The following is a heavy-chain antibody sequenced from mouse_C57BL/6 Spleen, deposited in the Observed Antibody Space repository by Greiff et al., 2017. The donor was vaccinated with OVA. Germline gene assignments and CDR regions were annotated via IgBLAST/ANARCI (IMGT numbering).Heavy chain of an antibody. CDR1: GYTFTSYW. CDR2: LDPSDSYT. V-gene: IGHV1-69*01. CDR3: AKTTVVATRYFDV. D-gene: IGHD1-1*01. Sequence: VQLQQPGAELVMPGASVKLSCKASGYTFTSYWMHWVKQRPGQGLEWIGELDPSDSYTNYTQKFKGKSTLTVDKSSSTAYMQLSSLTSEDSAVYYCAKTTVVATRYFDVWGTGTTVTVAA. J-gene: IGHJ1*03.